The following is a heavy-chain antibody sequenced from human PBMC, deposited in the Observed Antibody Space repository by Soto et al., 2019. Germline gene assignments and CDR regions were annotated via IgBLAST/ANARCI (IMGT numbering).Heavy chain of an antibody. J-gene: IGHJ5*02. V-gene: IGHV1-69*12. D-gene: IGHD2-15*01. CDR3: VGGGAFRSRGGSPGGFDP. CDR2: IIPIFGTA. Sequence: QVQLVQSGAEVKKPGSSVKVSCKASGGTFSSYAISWVRQAPGQGLEWMGGIIPIFGTANYAQKFQGRVTITADESTSTAYMELSSVRSEGTAVYYCVGGGAFRSRGGSPGGFDPWGQGTLVTVSS. CDR1: GGTFSSYA.